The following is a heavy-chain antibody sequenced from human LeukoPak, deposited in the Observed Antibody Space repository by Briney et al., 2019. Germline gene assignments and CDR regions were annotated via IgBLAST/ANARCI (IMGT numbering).Heavy chain of an antibody. V-gene: IGHV4-59*01. D-gene: IGHD5-24*01. CDR3: ARVETYYYYMDV. Sequence: SETLSLTCTVSGGSISSYYWSWIRQPPGKGLEWIGYIYYSGSTNYNPSLKSRVTISVDTSKNQFSLELSSVTAADTAVYYCARVETYYYYMDVWGKGTTVTISS. J-gene: IGHJ6*03. CDR1: GGSISSYY. CDR2: IYYSGST.